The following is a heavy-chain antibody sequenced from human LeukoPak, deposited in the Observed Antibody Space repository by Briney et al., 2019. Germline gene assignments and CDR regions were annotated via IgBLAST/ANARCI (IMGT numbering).Heavy chain of an antibody. CDR2: IYPGDSDT. J-gene: IGHJ4*02. CDR1: GYNFTTYW. Sequence: GECLKISCKGSGYNFTTYWIGWVRRMPGKGLGWMGIIYPGDSDTRYSPSFRGQVTISADKSISTAYLQWSSLQASDTAMYYCARLVGTMMADYWGQGTLITVSS. D-gene: IGHD1-26*01. CDR3: ARLVGTMMADY. V-gene: IGHV5-51*01.